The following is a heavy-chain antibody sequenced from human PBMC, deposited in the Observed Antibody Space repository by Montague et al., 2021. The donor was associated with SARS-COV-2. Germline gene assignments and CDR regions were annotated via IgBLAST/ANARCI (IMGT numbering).Heavy chain of an antibody. Sequence: ETLSLTCTVSGGSISSSSYYWGWIRQPPGKGLEWIGSIYYSGSTYYNPSLKSRVTISVYTSQNQFSLKLSSVTAADTAVYYCARGGRRQLVRLSGMDVWGQGTTVTVSS. V-gene: IGHV4-39*07. CDR1: GGSISSSSYY. CDR3: ARGGRRQLVRLSGMDV. D-gene: IGHD6-13*01. J-gene: IGHJ6*02. CDR2: IYYSGST.